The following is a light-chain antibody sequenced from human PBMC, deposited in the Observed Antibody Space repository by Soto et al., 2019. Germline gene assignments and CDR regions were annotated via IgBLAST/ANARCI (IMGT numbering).Light chain of an antibody. V-gene: IGKV1-17*01. CDR2: NAS. Sequence: DIQMTQSPSSQSSSLGGRVTVTWWASQSISGYLNWCQQRPGKAPKRLLYNASSLQSGVPSRFSGSGSGTEFTLTISGLQPPDFATYYCLQHNSYPSWTFGQGTKVDI. CDR1: QSISGY. J-gene: IGKJ1*01. CDR3: LQHNSYPSWT.